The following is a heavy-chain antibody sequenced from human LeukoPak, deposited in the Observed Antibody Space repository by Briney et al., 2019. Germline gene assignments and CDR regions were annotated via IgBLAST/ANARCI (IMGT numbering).Heavy chain of an antibody. CDR2: IIPILGIA. J-gene: IGHJ6*03. CDR1: GGTFSSYA. D-gene: IGHD5-12*01. Sequence: SVKVSCKASGGTFSSYAISWVRQAPGQGLEWMGRIIPILGIANYAQKFQDRVTITADESTSIAYMELSSLKSDDTAVYYCARDHGAVATTGGIYYYYMDVWGKGTTVTVSS. CDR3: ARDHGAVATTGGIYYYYMDV. V-gene: IGHV1-69*04.